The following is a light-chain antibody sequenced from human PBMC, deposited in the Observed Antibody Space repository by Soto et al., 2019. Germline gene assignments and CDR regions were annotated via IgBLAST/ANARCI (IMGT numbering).Light chain of an antibody. CDR2: GVS. J-gene: IGKJ1*01. V-gene: IGKV3-11*01. CDR3: QQRTKSPPWT. Sequence: EIVLTQSPATLSLSPGEGASLSCRASQNISTYLAWYQQRPGQVPRLLIYGVSKRAPAIPPRFSGSGSGTDFTLIVSGLETEDFATYYCQQRTKSPPWTFGQWTRVELK. CDR1: QNISTY.